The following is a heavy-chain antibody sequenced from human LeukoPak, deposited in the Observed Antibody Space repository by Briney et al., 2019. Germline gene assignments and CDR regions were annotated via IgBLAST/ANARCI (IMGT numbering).Heavy chain of an antibody. CDR3: ARDSWRSGGSFDI. CDR1: GFTVSSNY. D-gene: IGHD1-26*01. V-gene: IGHV3-53*01. CDR2: IYSGGSK. J-gene: IGHJ3*02. Sequence: PGGSVRLFCAASGFTVSSNYMSWVRQAPGEGLEWVSVIYSGGSKYYADSVKGRFTISRDNSKNTLYLQMNSLRAEDTAVYYCARDSWRSGGSFDIWGQGTMVTVSS.